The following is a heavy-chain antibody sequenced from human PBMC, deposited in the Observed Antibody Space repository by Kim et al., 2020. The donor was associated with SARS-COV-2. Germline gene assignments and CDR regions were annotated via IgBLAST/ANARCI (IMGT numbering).Heavy chain of an antibody. J-gene: IGHJ5*02. D-gene: IGHD1-20*01. CDR3: ARSYNWRLGP. Sequence: GGSLRLSCAASGFTFSSFNMNWVRQAPGKGLEWISYISLRSNYIYYADSVKGRFTVSRDNAKDSLYLQMNSLEAEDTAVYYCARSYNWRLGPWGQGTLVTVSS. CDR1: GFTFSSFN. CDR2: ISLRSNYI. V-gene: IGHV3-21*01.